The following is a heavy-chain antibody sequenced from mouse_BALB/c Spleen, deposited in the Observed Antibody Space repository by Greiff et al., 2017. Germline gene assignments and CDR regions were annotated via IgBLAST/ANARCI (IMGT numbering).Heavy chain of an antibody. V-gene: IGHV1-63*01. J-gene: IGHJ4*01. Sequence: QVQLQQSGAELVRPGTSVKISCKASGYAFTNYWLGWVKQRPGHGLEWIGDIYPGSGNTYYNEKFKGKATLTADKSSSTAYMQLSSLTSEDSAVYYCTITDYYAMDYWGQGTSVTVSS. CDR2: IYPGSGNT. CDR1: GYAFTNYW. CDR3: TITDYYAMDY. D-gene: IGHD1-3*01.